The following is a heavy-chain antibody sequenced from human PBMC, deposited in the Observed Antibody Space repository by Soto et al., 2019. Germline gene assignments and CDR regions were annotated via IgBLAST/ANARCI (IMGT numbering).Heavy chain of an antibody. D-gene: IGHD6-19*01. CDR3: ARRYSSGWYDY. J-gene: IGHJ4*02. V-gene: IGHV1-69*01. CDR2: IIPIFGTA. Sequence: QVQLVQSGAEVKKPGSSVKVSCKASGGTFSSYAISWVRQAPGQGLEWMGGIIPIFGTANYAQKFQGRVTITADESTSKAYMELSRLRSEDTAVYYCARRYSSGWYDYWGQGTLVTVSS. CDR1: GGTFSSYA.